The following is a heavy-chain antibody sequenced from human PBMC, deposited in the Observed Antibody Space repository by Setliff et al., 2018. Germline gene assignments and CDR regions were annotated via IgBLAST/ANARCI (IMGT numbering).Heavy chain of an antibody. J-gene: IGHJ5*02. Sequence: PSETLSLTCTVPGGSISDNGYFWGWVRQPPGKGLEWIGNIYFGGNTYFNPSFKSRVTMSIDTSNSQFSLKLSSVTAADTAVYYCARVDDVGSGYENWIDPWGRGTLVTVSS. CDR2: IYFGGNT. CDR3: ARVDDVGSGYENWIDP. V-gene: IGHV4-39*07. CDR1: GGSISDNGYF. D-gene: IGHD3-22*01.